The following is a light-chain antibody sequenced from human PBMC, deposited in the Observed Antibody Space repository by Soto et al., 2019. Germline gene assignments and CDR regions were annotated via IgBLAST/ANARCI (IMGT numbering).Light chain of an antibody. CDR2: AAS. CDR3: QESFSPLYT. J-gene: IGKJ2*01. CDR1: QTIHNY. V-gene: IGKV1-39*01. Sequence: DIQLTQSPSSLSGSVGDRVTITCRASQTIHNYLNWYQQIPGKAPKLLIYAASNLRGGVPSRFSGGGSGTDFTLTFSSLQPEDFATYYCQESFSPLYTFGQGTKVDIK.